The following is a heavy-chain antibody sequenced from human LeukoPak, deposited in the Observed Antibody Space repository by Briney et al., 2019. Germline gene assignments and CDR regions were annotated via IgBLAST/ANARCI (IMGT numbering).Heavy chain of an antibody. CDR2: IYHSGST. Sequence: SETLSLTCAVSGGSISSSNWWSWVRQPPGKGLEWIGEIYHSGSTNYNPSLKSRVTMSVDTSKNQISPKLKSVTAADTAVYYCARDRKGYYDSRGIDYWGQGTLVTVSS. J-gene: IGHJ4*02. CDR1: GGSISSSNW. V-gene: IGHV4-4*02. CDR3: ARDRKGYYDSRGIDY. D-gene: IGHD3-22*01.